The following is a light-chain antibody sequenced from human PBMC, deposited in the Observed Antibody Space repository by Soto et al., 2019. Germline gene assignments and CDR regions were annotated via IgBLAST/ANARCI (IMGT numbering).Light chain of an antibody. V-gene: IGKV1-17*01. CDR2: AAS. CDR1: QSISTH. Sequence: DIQMTQSPSSLSASVGDRVSITCRASQSISTHLSWYQQKPGKAPKLLIYAASSLQSWVPSRFSGSRSGTEFTLTISSLQPDDYATYYCQQYNSYSPLTFGGGTKVDIK. CDR3: QQYNSYSPLT. J-gene: IGKJ4*01.